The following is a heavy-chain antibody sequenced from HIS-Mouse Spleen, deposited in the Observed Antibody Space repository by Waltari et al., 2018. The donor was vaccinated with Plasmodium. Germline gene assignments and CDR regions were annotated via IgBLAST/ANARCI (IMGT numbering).Heavy chain of an antibody. Sequence: EVQLVESGGGLVKPGGSLRLSCAASGFTFSRYSMNWVRQDPGKGLEWVSSISSSSSYIYYADSVKGRFTISRDNAKNSLYLQMNSLRAEDTAVYYCARDRSSGFDYWGQGTLVTVSS. CDR1: GFTFSRYS. D-gene: IGHD6-19*01. CDR2: ISSSSSYI. V-gene: IGHV3-21*01. J-gene: IGHJ4*02. CDR3: ARDRSSGFDY.